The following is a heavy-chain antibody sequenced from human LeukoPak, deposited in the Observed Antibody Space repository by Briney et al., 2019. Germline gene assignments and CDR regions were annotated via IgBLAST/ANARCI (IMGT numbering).Heavy chain of an antibody. V-gene: IGHV3-23*01. CDR2: ISGSGGTI. J-gene: IGHJ4*02. CDR3: ARCGGDCYSRGYFDY. D-gene: IGHD2-21*02. Sequence: SGGSLRLSCAASGFTFSNCAMNWVRQAPGKGLGWVSTISGSGGTIYYADSVKGRFTISRDNSKNTLYLQMNSLRAEDTAVYYCARCGGDCYSRGYFDYWGQGTLVTVSS. CDR1: GFTFSNCA.